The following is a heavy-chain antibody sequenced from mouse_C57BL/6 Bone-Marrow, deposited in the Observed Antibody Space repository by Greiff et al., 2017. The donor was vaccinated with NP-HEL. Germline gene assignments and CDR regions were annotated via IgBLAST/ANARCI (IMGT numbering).Heavy chain of an antibody. J-gene: IGHJ3*01. CDR1: GFTFSSYA. CDR2: ISSGGDYI. CDR3: TRVYYSNIWFAY. Sequence: EVQRVESGEGLVKPGGSLKLSCAASGFTFSSYAMSWVRQTPEKRLEWVAYISSGGDYIYYADTVKGRFTISRDNARNTLYLQMSSLKSEDTAMYYCTRVYYSNIWFAYWGQGTLVTVSA. V-gene: IGHV5-9-1*02. D-gene: IGHD2-5*01.